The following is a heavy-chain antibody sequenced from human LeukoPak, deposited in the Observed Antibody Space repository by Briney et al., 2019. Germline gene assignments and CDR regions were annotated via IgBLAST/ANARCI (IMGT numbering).Heavy chain of an antibody. J-gene: IGHJ4*02. V-gene: IGHV3-53*01. Sequence: GGSLRLSCAASGFAVNSNYMSWVRQAPGRGLEWVSVIYSAGTTFYADSVKGRFTISRDNSKNTLYLQMNTLRAEDTAVYYCAKANNRGSLGDYWGQGALVTVSS. D-gene: IGHD3-10*01. CDR3: AKANNRGSLGDY. CDR1: GFAVNSNY. CDR2: IYSAGTT.